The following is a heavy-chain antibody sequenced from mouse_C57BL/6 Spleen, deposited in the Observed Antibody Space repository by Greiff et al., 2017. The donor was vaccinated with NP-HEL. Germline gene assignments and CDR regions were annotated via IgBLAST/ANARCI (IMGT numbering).Heavy chain of an antibody. CDR2: INYDSSST. CDR1: GFTFSDYY. Sequence: EVKLVESEGGLVQPGSSMKLSCTASGFTFSDYYMAWVRQVPEKGLDWVANINYDSSSTYYLDSLKSRFIISRDNAKNILYLQMNSLKSEDTATYDCARVNWAYYYAMDYWGQGTSVTVSS. CDR3: ARVNWAYYYAMDY. J-gene: IGHJ4*01. V-gene: IGHV5-16*01. D-gene: IGHD4-1*01.